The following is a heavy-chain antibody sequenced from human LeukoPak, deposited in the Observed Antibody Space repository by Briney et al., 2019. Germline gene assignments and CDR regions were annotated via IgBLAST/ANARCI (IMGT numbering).Heavy chain of an antibody. Sequence: SGGSLRLSCAASGFTFDDYGMSWVRQAPGKGLEWVSGINWNGGSSGYADSVKGRFTISRDNAKNSLYLRMNSLRAEDTTLYYCARALGMDGDYEDAIDYWGQGTLVTVSS. CDR2: INWNGGSS. J-gene: IGHJ4*02. CDR3: ARALGMDGDYEDAIDY. D-gene: IGHD4-17*01. CDR1: GFTFDDYG. V-gene: IGHV3-20*04.